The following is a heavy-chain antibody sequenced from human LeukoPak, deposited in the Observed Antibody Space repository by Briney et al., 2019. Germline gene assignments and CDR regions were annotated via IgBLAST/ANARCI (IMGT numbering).Heavy chain of an antibody. CDR2: ISAYNGNT. J-gene: IGHJ6*03. V-gene: IGHV1-18*01. Sequence: ASVKVSCKASGYTFTSYGISWVPQAPGQGLEWMGWISAYNGNTNYAQKLQGRVTMTTDTSTSTAYMELRSLRSDDTAVYYCARVYCSGGSCYPQLPYYYYYMDVWGKGTTVTVSS. CDR3: ARVYCSGGSCYPQLPYYYYYMDV. CDR1: GYTFTSYG. D-gene: IGHD2-15*01.